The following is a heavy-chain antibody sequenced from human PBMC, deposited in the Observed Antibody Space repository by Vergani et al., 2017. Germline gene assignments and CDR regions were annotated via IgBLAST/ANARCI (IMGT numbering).Heavy chain of an antibody. CDR2: FDPEDGET. J-gene: IGHJ6*03. CDR3: AKSPSYSSSWFDYYYYYMDV. D-gene: IGHD6-13*01. Sequence: QVQLVQSGAEVKKPGASVKVSCKASGYTFTGYYMHWVRQAPGKGLEWMGGFDPEDGETIYAQKFQGRVTMTEDTSTEPAYMELSSLRAEDTAVYYCAKSPSYSSSWFDYYYYYMDVWGKGTTVTVSS. V-gene: IGHV1-24*01. CDR1: GYTFTGYY.